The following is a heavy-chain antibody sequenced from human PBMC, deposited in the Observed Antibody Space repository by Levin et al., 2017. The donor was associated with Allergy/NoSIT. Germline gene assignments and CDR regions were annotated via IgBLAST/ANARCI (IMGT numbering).Heavy chain of an antibody. CDR3: AKEAGLGHNSALQSYLES. V-gene: IGHV3-23*01. J-gene: IGHJ4*02. CDR1: GFTFSSYA. CDR2: ISGSGGST. Sequence: GESLKISCAASGFTFSSYAMSWVRQAPGKGLEWVSAISGSGGSTYYADCMKARVTISRDNSKTTLYLQMKSLSAEDTAVYYCAKEAGLGHNSALQSYLESWGQVTLVTVSS. D-gene: IGHD1-1*01.